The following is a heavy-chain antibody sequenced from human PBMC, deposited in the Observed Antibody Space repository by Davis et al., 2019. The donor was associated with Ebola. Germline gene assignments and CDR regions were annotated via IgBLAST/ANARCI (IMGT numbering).Heavy chain of an antibody. V-gene: IGHV3-23*01. CDR1: GFTFSSYA. CDR2: ISGSGGST. Sequence: GESLKISCAASGFTFSSYAMSWVRQAPGKGLEWVSAISGSGGSTYYADSVKGRFTISRDNSKNTLYLQMNSMRAEDTATYYCAKDKNYDFWSGYPHDAFDIWGQGTMVTVSS. J-gene: IGHJ3*02. D-gene: IGHD3-3*01. CDR3: AKDKNYDFWSGYPHDAFDI.